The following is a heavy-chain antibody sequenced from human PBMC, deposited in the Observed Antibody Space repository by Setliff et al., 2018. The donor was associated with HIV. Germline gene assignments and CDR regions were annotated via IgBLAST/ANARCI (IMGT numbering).Heavy chain of an antibody. CDR3: ANSYSASGNYHYYDYLDV. D-gene: IGHD3-10*01. J-gene: IGHJ6*03. V-gene: IGHV3-74*01. CDR1: GFIFSNYW. CDR2: INSDGSSI. Sequence: GGSLRLSCAASGFIFSNYWMHWVRQAPGKGLVWVSRINSDGSSISYADSVKGRFTISRDNSKNTLYLQMNSLRIEDSGAYYCANSYSASGNYHYYDYLDVWGKGTTVTVSS.